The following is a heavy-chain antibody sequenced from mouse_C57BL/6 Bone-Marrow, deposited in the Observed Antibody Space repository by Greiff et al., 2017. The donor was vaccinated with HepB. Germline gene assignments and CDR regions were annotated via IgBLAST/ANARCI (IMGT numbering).Heavy chain of an antibody. Sequence: EVKLVESGGGLVQPGGSMKLSCVASGFTFSNYWMNWVRQSPEQGLEWVAQIRLKSDNYATHYAESVKGRFTISRDDSKSSVYLQMINLRAEDTGIYYCTGGYYGSSLRFAYWGQGTLVTVAA. D-gene: IGHD1-1*01. J-gene: IGHJ3*01. CDR1: GFTFSNYW. V-gene: IGHV6-3*01. CDR3: TGGYYGSSLRFAY. CDR2: IRLKSDNYAT.